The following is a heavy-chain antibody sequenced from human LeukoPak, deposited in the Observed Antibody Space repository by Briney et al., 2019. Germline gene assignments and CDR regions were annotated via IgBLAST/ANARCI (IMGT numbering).Heavy chain of an antibody. CDR2: IYHSGRT. D-gene: IGHD3-16*01. CDR3: VRESFDYDWGTLGLLDY. Sequence: PSQTLSLTCGVSGDSIRTGGYSWNWIRQSPGKGLEWIGYIYHSGRTDYNPSLKSRATISIDRTKNQFSLKLSSVTAAGTAVYYCVRESFDYDWGTLGLLDYWGQGTLVSVSS. V-gene: IGHV4-30-2*06. CDR1: GDSIRTGGYS. J-gene: IGHJ4*02.